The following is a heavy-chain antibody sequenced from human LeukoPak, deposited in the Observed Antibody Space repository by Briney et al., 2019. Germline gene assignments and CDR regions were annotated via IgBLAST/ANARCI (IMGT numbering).Heavy chain of an antibody. V-gene: IGHV1-18*01. Sequence: ASVKVSCNTSGFIFSNYGFSWIRQAPGQGLEWMGWISVYNGQTDYAHNLQGRVIMTTDTSTSTLYMELKSLRSDDTAVYYCVRDSVVIAATPRDYWGQGTLVTVSS. CDR1: GFIFSNYG. J-gene: IGHJ4*02. D-gene: IGHD2-15*01. CDR3: VRDSVVIAATPRDY. CDR2: ISVYNGQT.